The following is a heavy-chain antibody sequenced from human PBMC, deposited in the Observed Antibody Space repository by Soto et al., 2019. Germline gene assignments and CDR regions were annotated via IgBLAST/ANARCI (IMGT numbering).Heavy chain of an antibody. J-gene: IGHJ4*02. Sequence: ASVKVSCKASGGTFSSYAISWVRQAPGQGLEWMGWISAYNGNTNYAQKLQGRVTMTTDTSTITAYMELGSLGSDDTAVYYCARERSTGYYDYWGQGTLVTVSS. CDR2: ISAYNGNT. CDR3: ARERSTGYYDY. CDR1: GGTFSSYA. D-gene: IGHD3-9*01. V-gene: IGHV1-18*01.